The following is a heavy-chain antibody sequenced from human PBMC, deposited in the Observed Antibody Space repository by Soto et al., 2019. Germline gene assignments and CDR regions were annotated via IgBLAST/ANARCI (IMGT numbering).Heavy chain of an antibody. V-gene: IGHV4-59*12. CDR2: VYYTGDT. Sequence: SETLSLTCTVSSGPSRSYNWGWIRQSPRTGLEWIGYVYYTGDTAYNPSLKSRVTISADTSKNKISLILNSVTAADTAVYYCARGVLHWGQGTLVTVSS. CDR1: SGPSRSYN. J-gene: IGHJ4*01. CDR3: ARGVLH.